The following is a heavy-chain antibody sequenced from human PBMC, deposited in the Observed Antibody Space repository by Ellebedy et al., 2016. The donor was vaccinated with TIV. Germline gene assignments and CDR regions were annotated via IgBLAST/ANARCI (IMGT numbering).Heavy chain of an antibody. J-gene: IGHJ5*02. CDR2: MNPSSGYT. V-gene: IGHV1-8*01. CDR1: GYTFTNYD. CDR3: ARGSKPFDP. Sequence: AASVKVSCKASGYTFTNYDINWVRQAPGQGLEWIAWMNPSSGYTGFTQMFQGRLTLTRNNSINTAYMELSSLTSGDTAVYYCARGSKPFDPWGQGTLVTFSS.